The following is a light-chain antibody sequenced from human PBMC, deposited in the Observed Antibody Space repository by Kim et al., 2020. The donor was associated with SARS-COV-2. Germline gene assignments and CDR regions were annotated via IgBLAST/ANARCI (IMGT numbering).Light chain of an antibody. CDR3: QQYNNWPPWT. CDR2: GAS. Sequence: SPGERATLSCRASQSVSSNLAWYQQNPGQAPRLVIYGASTRAPGIPARFSGSGSGTEFTLTISSLQSEDFAVYYCQQYNNWPPWTFGQGTKVDIK. J-gene: IGKJ1*01. V-gene: IGKV3-15*01. CDR1: QSVSSN.